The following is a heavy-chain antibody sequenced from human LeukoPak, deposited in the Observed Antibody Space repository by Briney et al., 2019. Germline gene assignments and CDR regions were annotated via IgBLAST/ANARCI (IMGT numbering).Heavy chain of an antibody. Sequence: SETLSLTCTVSGGSISSSSYYWGWIRQPPGKGLEWIGSIYYSGSTYYNPSLKSRVTISVDTSKNQFSLRLSSVTAADTAVYYCARHADIVVVPAPSDYWGQGTLVTVSS. J-gene: IGHJ4*02. D-gene: IGHD2-2*01. CDR3: ARHADIVVVPAPSDY. CDR1: GGSISSSSYY. V-gene: IGHV4-39*01. CDR2: IYYSGST.